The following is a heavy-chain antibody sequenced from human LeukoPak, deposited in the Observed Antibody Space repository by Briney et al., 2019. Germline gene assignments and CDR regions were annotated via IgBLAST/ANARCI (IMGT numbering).Heavy chain of an antibody. V-gene: IGHV4-4*02. CDR1: GASISSTNW. Sequence: SETLSLTCAVSGASISSTNWWSWVRQPPGKGLEWIGEIYHNGNTNFNPSLKSRVTISVDTSKNQFSLKLSSVTAADTAVYYCARDSITMVRGVNQRHYYYGMDVWGQGTTVTVSS. J-gene: IGHJ6*02. D-gene: IGHD3-10*01. CDR2: IYHNGNT. CDR3: ARDSITMVRGVNQRHYYYGMDV.